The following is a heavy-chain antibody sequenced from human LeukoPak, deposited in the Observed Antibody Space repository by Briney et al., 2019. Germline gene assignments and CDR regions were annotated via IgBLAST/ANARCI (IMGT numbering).Heavy chain of an antibody. J-gene: IGHJ1*01. CDR2: IYYSGST. CDR1: GGSISSGDYY. CDR3: ARAGRYCSGGSCQEYFQH. Sequence: PSETLSLTCTVSGGSISSGDYYWSWIRQPPGKGLEWIGYIYYSGSTNYNPSLKSRVTISVDTSKNQFSLKLSSVTAADTAVYYCARAGRYCSGGSCQEYFQHWGQGTLVTVSS. V-gene: IGHV4-61*08. D-gene: IGHD2-15*01.